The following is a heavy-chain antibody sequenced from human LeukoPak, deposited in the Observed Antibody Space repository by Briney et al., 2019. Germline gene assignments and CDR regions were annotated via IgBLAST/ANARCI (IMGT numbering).Heavy chain of an antibody. Sequence: PSETLSLTCTVSGGSISSYYWSWVRQPPGKGLEWIGYIYYSGSTNYNPSLKSRVTISVDTSKNQFSLKLSSVTAADTAVYYCARGSLVRGINYHMDVWGKGTTVTVSS. CDR3: ARGSLVRGINYHMDV. D-gene: IGHD3-10*01. CDR2: IYYSGST. V-gene: IGHV4-59*01. CDR1: GGSISSYY. J-gene: IGHJ6*03.